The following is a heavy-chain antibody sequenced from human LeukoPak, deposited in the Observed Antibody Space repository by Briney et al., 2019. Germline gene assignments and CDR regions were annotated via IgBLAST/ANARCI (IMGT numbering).Heavy chain of an antibody. CDR2: ISVFNGNT. V-gene: IGHV1-18*01. J-gene: IGHJ3*02. CDR3: ARVSHIEHIVGARLDTFDI. D-gene: IGHD1-26*01. CDR1: GYTFTTYD. Sequence: ASVKVSCKASGYTFTTYDIGWVRQAPGQGIEWMGWISVFNGNTNYAQKLQGRVTMTTDTSTNTAYMELRSLRSDDTAVYYCARVSHIEHIVGARLDTFDIWGQGTMVTVSS.